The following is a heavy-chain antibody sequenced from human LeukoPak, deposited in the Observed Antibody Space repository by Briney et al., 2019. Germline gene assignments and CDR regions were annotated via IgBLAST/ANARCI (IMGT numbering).Heavy chain of an antibody. CDR3: ARHGEKYQLY. D-gene: IGHD2-2*01. CDR1: GGSLSGFY. CDR2: TSHSGST. Sequence: SETLSLTCAVYGGSLSGFYWSWIRQPPGNGLEWIGKTSHSGSTSYNPSLKSRVSISVDTSKNQFSLKLSSVTAADTAVYYCARHGEKYQLYWGQGTLVTVSS. V-gene: IGHV4-34*01. J-gene: IGHJ4*02.